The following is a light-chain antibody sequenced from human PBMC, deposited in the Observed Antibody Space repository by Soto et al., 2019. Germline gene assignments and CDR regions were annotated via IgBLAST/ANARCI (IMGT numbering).Light chain of an antibody. CDR1: SSNIGNNY. CDR3: GTWDSSLSGVV. Sequence: QSVLTQPPSVSAAAGQQVTISCSGSSSNIGNNYVSWYQRLPGTAPKLLIYDNKKRPSGIPDRFSGSKSGTSATLGIAGLQTGDEAEYYCGTWDSSLSGVVFGGGTKLTVL. CDR2: DNK. J-gene: IGLJ2*01. V-gene: IGLV1-51*01.